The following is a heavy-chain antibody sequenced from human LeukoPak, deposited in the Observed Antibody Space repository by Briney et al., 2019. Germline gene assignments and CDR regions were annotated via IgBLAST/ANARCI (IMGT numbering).Heavy chain of an antibody. CDR2: INSDGSGT. CDR1: GYTFSSYW. V-gene: IGHV3-74*01. Sequence: GGSLRLSCAASGYTFSSYWMHWVRQAPGKGLVWVSRINSDGSGTSYADSVKGRFTISRDNAKNTLYLQMNSLRAEDTAVYYCARDGDYGDRFDYWGQGTLVTVSS. D-gene: IGHD4-17*01. J-gene: IGHJ4*02. CDR3: ARDGDYGDRFDY.